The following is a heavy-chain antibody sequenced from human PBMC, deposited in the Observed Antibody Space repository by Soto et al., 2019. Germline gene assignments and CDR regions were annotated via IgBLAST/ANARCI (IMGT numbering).Heavy chain of an antibody. CDR3: PRGSAPHLDDFDI. D-gene: IGHD3-3*01. CDR2: FDPEDGET. Sequence: ASVKVSCKVSGFTLKELAIHWVRQAPGKGLEWMGGFDPEDGETNYAQKFQGRVTMTEDTSTDTAYMELSSLRSEDTAVYYCPRGSAPHLDDFDIWGQGKMVTVSS. J-gene: IGHJ3*02. CDR1: GFTLKELA. V-gene: IGHV1-24*01.